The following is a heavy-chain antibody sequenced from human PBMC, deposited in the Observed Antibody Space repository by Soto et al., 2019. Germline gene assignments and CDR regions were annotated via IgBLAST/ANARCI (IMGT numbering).Heavy chain of an antibody. V-gene: IGHV3-66*01. CDR3: ARDGTYNWV. CDR2: IFSNGDT. D-gene: IGHD1-1*01. Sequence: ELQLVASGGGLVQPGGSLRLSCAASGFTVSNNYVRWVRQAPGKGLEWVSLIFSNGDTRYADSVKGRFTISRDSSSNTLYLQINSRGVEDTAVYYCARDGTYNWVGGQGIHVTVSS. CDR1: GFTVSNNY. J-gene: IGHJ4*02.